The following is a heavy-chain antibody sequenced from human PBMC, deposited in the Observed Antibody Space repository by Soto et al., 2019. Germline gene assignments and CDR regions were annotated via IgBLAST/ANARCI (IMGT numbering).Heavy chain of an antibody. J-gene: IGHJ5*02. CDR1: GYTFTSYG. V-gene: IGHV1-18*01. CDR3: ARNVRNYGDYVDWFDP. Sequence: ASVKVSCKASGYTFTSYGISWVRQAPGQGLEWMGWISAYNGNTNYAQKLQGRVTMTTDTSTSTAYMELRSLRSDDTAVYYCARNVRNYGDYVDWFDPWGQGTLVTVSS. D-gene: IGHD4-17*01. CDR2: ISAYNGNT.